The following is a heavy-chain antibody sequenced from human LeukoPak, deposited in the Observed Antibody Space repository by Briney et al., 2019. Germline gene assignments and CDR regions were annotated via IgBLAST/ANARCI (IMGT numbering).Heavy chain of an antibody. CDR3: ARQTQLFLYDY. V-gene: IGHV4-34*01. D-gene: IGHD1-1*01. CDR2: INHSGST. Sequence: SETLSLTCAVYGGSFSGHYWSWIRQPPGKGLEWIGEINHSGSTNYNPSLKSRVTISVDTSKNQFSLKLSSVTAADTAVYYCARQTQLFLYDYWGQGTLVTVSS. CDR1: GGSFSGHY. J-gene: IGHJ4*02.